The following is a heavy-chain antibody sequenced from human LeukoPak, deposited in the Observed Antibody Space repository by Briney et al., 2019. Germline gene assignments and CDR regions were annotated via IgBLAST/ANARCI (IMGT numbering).Heavy chain of an antibody. V-gene: IGHV4-31*03. D-gene: IGHD2-15*01. Sequence: PSETLSLTCTVSGGSISSGGYYWSWIRQHPGKGLEWIGYIYYSGSTYYNPSLKSRVTISVDTSTYHFSLNLNSVTAADTAVYYCARGPVAGYCSVWGQGTTVTVSS. CDR2: IYYSGST. CDR3: ARGPVAGYCSV. J-gene: IGHJ6*02. CDR1: GGSISSGGYY.